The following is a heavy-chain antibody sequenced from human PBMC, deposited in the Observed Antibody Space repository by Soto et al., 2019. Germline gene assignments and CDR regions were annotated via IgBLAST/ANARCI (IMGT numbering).Heavy chain of an antibody. CDR3: ASSPLGIAARAEYYYYYGMDV. J-gene: IGHJ6*02. CDR2: IIPIFGTA. CDR1: GGTFSSYA. Sequence: SVKVSCKASGGTFSSYAISWVRQAPGQGLEWMGGIIPIFGTANYAQKFQGRVTITADESTSTAYMELSSLRSEDTAVYYCASSPLGIAARAEYYYYYGMDVWGQGTTVTVYS. D-gene: IGHD6-6*01. V-gene: IGHV1-69*13.